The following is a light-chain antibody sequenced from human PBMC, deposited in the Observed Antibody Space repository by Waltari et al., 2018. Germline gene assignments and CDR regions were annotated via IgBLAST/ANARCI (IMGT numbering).Light chain of an antibody. V-gene: IGLV3-25*03. CDR2: SDN. CDR3: QSPDSSGTYV. J-gene: IGLJ1*01. Sequence: SYELTQPPSVSVPPGLPARISCPGYTFTNQFAPWYQQKPGQAPVLVIFSDNERPAGIPERFSGSSSGTTVMLTMNGVQAEDEADYYCQSPDSSGTYVFGTGTKVTVL. CDR1: TFTNQF.